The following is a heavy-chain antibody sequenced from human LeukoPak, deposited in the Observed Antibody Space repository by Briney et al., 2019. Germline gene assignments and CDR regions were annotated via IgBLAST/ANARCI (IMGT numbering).Heavy chain of an antibody. D-gene: IGHD3-10*01. CDR2: ISGGSSTI. J-gene: IGHJ4*02. CDR1: GFTFSSYS. CDR3: ARKSSGSYFVDY. V-gene: IGHV3-48*01. Sequence: GGSLRLSCAASGFTFSSYSMNWVRQAPGKGLEWVSYISGGSSTIYYADSVKGRFTISRDNAKNSLYLQMNSLRAEDTAVYYCARKSSGSYFVDYWGQGTLVTVSS.